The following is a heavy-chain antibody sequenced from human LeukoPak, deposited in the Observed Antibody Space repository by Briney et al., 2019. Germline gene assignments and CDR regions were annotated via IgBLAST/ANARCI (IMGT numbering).Heavy chain of an antibody. CDR2: IIPIFGTA. CDR1: GGTFSSYA. CDR3: ARDITVAGNRFDY. D-gene: IGHD6-19*01. V-gene: IGHV1-69*05. J-gene: IGHJ4*02. Sequence: ASVKVSCKXSGGTFSSYAISWVRQAPRQGLEWMGGIIPIFGTANYAQKFQGRVTITTDESTSTAYMELSSLRSEDTAVYYCARDITVAGNRFDYWGQGTLVTVSS.